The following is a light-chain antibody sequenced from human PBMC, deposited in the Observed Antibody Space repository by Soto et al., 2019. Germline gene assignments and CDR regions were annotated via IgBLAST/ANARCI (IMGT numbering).Light chain of an antibody. CDR1: RSILYSSNTKNY. CDR2: WAS. J-gene: IGKJ2*01. Sequence: DIVMTQSPDSLAVSLGERATINCKSSRSILYSSNTKNYLAWYQQQPGQPPKLLIYWASTREAGVPDRFSGSGSGTDFTLTISSLQAEDVAVYYCQQYYSTPYTFGQGTKLAIK. V-gene: IGKV4-1*01. CDR3: QQYYSTPYT.